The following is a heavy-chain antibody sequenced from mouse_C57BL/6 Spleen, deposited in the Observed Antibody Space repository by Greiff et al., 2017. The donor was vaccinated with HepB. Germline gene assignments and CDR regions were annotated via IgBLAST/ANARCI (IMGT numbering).Heavy chain of an antibody. CDR1: GFTFSDYG. V-gene: IGHV5-17*01. CDR3: ARVTTVVASFDY. Sequence: DVQLQESGGGLVKPGGSLKLSCAASGFTFSDYGMHWVRQAPEKGLEWVAYISSGSSTIYYADTVKGRFTISRDNAKNTLFLQMTSLRSEDTAMYYCARVTTVVASFDYWGQGTTLTVSS. CDR2: ISSGSSTI. D-gene: IGHD1-1*01. J-gene: IGHJ2*01.